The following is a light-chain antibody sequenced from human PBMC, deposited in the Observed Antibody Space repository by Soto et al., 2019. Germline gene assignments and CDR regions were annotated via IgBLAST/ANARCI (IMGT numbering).Light chain of an antibody. CDR1: QAVSINY. CDR2: GEY. V-gene: IGKV3-20*01. CDR3: KKYGELKWT. J-gene: IGKJ1*01. Sequence: TQSPFTLSSSPGERSTLSCRASQAVSINYLAWYQQKPGQAPRLLISGEYGRATGVHDRFSGSGSGKEFTLTIHRMESQDFEVYLCKKYGELKWTFGQGKKVDIK.